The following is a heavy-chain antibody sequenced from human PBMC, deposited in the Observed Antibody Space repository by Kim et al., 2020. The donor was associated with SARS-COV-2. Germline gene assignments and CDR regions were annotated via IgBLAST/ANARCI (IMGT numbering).Heavy chain of an antibody. J-gene: IGHJ4*02. D-gene: IGHD5-12*01. CDR2: ISSTSRNI. CDR3: AGVGRSGYTVDY. CDR1: GFTFSIYS. V-gene: IGHV3-48*02. Sequence: GGSLRLSCAASGFTFSIYSIDWVRRAPGKGLEWIIYISSTSRNIYYADSVKVRFTVSRDNAENSVYLQMDSLTDDVTAIYYCAGVGRSGYTVDYWGQGTPVTVSS.